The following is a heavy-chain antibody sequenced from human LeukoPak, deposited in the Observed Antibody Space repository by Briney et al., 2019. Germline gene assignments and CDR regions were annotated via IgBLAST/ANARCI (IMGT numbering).Heavy chain of an antibody. D-gene: IGHD2-2*01. V-gene: IGHV4-59*01. CDR2: IYYSGST. CDR3: ARDNCSSTSCPKSSYYYMDV. CDR1: GGSISSYY. J-gene: IGHJ6*03. Sequence: SETLSLTCTVSGGSISSYYWSWIRQPPGKGLEWIGYIYYSGSTNYNPSFKSRVTISVDTSKNQFSLKLSSVTAADTAVYYCARDNCSSTSCPKSSYYYMDVWGKGTTVTVSS.